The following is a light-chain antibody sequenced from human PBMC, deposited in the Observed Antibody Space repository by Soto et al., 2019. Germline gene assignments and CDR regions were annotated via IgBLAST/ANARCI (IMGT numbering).Light chain of an antibody. J-gene: IGKJ5*01. Sequence: DSQMTQSPFNLSASVGNRVTIICRASQTIGRWLAWYQQKPGKAPKLLIYDASNMETGVPSRFTGSGSGTDFTFTISSLQPEDIATYYCQQYEIFPITFGQGTRLEIK. CDR2: DAS. V-gene: IGKV1-33*01. CDR1: QTIGRW. CDR3: QQYEIFPIT.